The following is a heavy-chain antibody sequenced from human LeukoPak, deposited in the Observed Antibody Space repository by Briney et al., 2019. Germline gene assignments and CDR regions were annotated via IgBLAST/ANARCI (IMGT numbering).Heavy chain of an antibody. V-gene: IGHV3-33*06. CDR3: AKDLDYGDYGPDFVY. J-gene: IGHJ4*02. Sequence: PGGSLRLSCAASAFTFSTYGMHWVRQAPRKGLEWVSSIWNVGNDKFYADSVRGRFTISRDNSQNTLYLHMRSLRDDDTAFYYCAKDLDYGDYGPDFVYRGQGTLVTVSS. CDR1: AFTFSTYG. CDR2: IWNVGNDK. D-gene: IGHD4-17*01.